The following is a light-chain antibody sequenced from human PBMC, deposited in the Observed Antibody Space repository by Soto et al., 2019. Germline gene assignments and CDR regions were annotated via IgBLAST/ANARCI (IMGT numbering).Light chain of an antibody. Sequence: EIVLTQSPVTLSSFPGDRVTLSCRASQYINTRLAWYQHRPGQAPRLLIYQTSIRAAGIPARFSASGSGTDFTLTISSLQSEDFALYYCHQYNNWPPGTFGQGTKVDIK. CDR3: HQYNNWPPGT. V-gene: IGKV3D-15*01. J-gene: IGKJ2*01. CDR2: QTS. CDR1: QYINTR.